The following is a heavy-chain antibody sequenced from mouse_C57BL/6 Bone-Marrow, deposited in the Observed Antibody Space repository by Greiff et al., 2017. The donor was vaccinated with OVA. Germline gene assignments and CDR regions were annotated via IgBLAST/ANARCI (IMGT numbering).Heavy chain of an antibody. CDR2: IDPSDSYT. CDR1: GYTFTSYW. V-gene: IGHV1-69*01. J-gene: IGHJ1*03. Sequence: QVQLQHPGAELVMPGASVKLSCKASGYTFTSYWMHWVKQRPGQGLEWIGEIDPSDSYTNYNQKFKGKSTLTVDKSSSTAYMQLSSLTSEDSAVYYCARHYYWYFDVWGTGTTVTVSS. CDR3: ARHYYWYFDV. D-gene: IGHD1-2*01.